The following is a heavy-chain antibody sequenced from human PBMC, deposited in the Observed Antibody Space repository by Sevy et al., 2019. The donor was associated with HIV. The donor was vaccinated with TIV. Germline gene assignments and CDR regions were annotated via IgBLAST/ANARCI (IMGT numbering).Heavy chain of an antibody. CDR2: IYPDDSDT. V-gene: IGHV5-51*01. D-gene: IGHD3-22*01. CDR3: ATSRSGYFDSSGYYIY. J-gene: IGHJ4*02. CDR1: GYSFTSHW. Sequence: GESLKISCTGSGYSFTSHWIGWVRHMPGKGLEWMGIIYPDDSDTRYSPSFEGQVTFSADKSISTAYLQWSSLKASDTAMYYCATSRSGYFDSSGYYIYWGQGTLVTVSS.